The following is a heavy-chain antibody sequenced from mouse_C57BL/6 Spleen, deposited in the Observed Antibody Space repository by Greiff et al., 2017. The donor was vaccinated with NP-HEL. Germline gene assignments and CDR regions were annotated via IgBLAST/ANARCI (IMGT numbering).Heavy chain of an antibody. V-gene: IGHV1-62-2*01. CDR3: ARHEEGSSRSYWYFDV. CDR2: FYPGSGSI. Sequence: QVQLKESGAELVKPGASVKLSCKASGYTFTEYTIHWVKQRSGQGLEWIGWFYPGSGSIKYNEKFKDKATLTADKSSSTVYMELSRLTSEDSAVYFCARHEEGSSRSYWYFDVWGTGTTVTVSS. D-gene: IGHD1-1*01. CDR1: GYTFTEYT. J-gene: IGHJ1*03.